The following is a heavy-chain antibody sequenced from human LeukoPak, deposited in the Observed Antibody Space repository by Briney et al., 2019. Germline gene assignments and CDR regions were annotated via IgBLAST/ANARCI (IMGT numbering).Heavy chain of an antibody. V-gene: IGHV3-7*01. CDR3: ARWEIRGTAHQLDY. D-gene: IGHD1-7*01. CDR2: IKEDGSQK. J-gene: IGHJ4*02. CDR1: GFTLSNHW. Sequence: HPGGSLRLSCAASGFTLSNHWMSWVRQAPGKGLKWVANIKEDGSQKYYLDSVKGRFTISRDNAKNSMYLQMNSLRAEDTAVYYCARWEIRGTAHQLDYWGQGTLVTVSS.